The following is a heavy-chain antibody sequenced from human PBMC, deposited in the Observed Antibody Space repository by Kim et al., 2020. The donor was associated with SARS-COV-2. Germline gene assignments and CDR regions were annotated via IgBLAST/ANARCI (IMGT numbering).Heavy chain of an antibody. CDR3: ARHVEPAAIAYYYYYGMDV. D-gene: IGHD2-2*01. Sequence: SETLSLTCTVSGGSISSSSYYWGWIRQPPGKGLEWIGSIYYSGSTYYNPSLKSRVTISVDTSKNQFSLKLSSVTAADTAVYYCARHVEPAAIAYYYYYGMDVWGQGTTVTVSS. J-gene: IGHJ6*02. V-gene: IGHV4-39*01. CDR1: GGSISSSSYY. CDR2: IYYSGST.